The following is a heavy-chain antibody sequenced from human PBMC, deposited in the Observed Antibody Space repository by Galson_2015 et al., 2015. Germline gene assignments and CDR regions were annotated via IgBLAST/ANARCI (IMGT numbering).Heavy chain of an antibody. CDR1: GYTLSSYY. J-gene: IGHJ4*02. Sequence: SVKVSCKASGYTLSSYYLHWVRQAPGQGLEWMGRFNPNGGYTTYAQKFQARLSITRDTSTNTEYMQLSSLTSEDTALYYCTREDTAFDKWGQGTLVIVSS. CDR3: TREDTAFDK. D-gene: IGHD5-18*01. V-gene: IGHV1-46*01. CDR2: FNPNGGYT.